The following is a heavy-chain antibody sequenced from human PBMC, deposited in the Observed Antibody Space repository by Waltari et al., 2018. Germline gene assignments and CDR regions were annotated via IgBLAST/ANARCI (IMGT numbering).Heavy chain of an antibody. V-gene: IGHV3-7*04. Sequence: EVQLVESGGGLVRLGGSQRLSCGASGFTFSDHSMTWVRQAPGKGLEWVASINHDASEKYYVDSVKGRLTISRDNAKNSLYLQMNSLSDEDTAVYYCTRWVCRSNCYIDYWGQGTLVTVSS. D-gene: IGHD1-26*01. CDR2: INHDASEK. CDR1: GFTFSDHS. CDR3: TRWVCRSNCYIDY. J-gene: IGHJ4*02.